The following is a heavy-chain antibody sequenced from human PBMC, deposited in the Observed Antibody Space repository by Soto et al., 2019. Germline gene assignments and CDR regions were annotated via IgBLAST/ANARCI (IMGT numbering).Heavy chain of an antibody. CDR1: GYTFTTYG. V-gene: IGHV1-18*01. D-gene: IGHD1-26*01. CDR3: ARERQWEPLLY. CDR2: ASAYNRNT. Sequence: QVRLVQSGTEVRTPGASVKVSCKASGYTFTTYGITWLRLAPGQGLEWMGWASAYNRNTNYAQKFEDRVTMTTDTSTSTAYMELRSLRSDDTAVYDCARERQWEPLLYWGQGTLLSVSP. J-gene: IGHJ4*02.